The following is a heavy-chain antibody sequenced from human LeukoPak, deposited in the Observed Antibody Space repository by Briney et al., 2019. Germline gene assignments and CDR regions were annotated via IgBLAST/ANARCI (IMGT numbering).Heavy chain of an antibody. CDR3: ARVEGGFVDY. J-gene: IGHJ4*02. D-gene: IGHD1-1*01. Sequence: GGSLRLSCAASGFTFSLYTVAWFRQAPGKGLAWVSSISSSTDYIYYADAVKGRFTVSRDNVRNSLFLQMNTLRVEDTAVYYCARVEGGFVDYWGQGALVTVSS. CDR2: ISSSTDYI. V-gene: IGHV3-21*06. CDR1: GFTFSLYT.